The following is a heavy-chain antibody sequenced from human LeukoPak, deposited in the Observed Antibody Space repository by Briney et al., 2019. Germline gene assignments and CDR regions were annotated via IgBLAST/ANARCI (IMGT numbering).Heavy chain of an antibody. CDR2: ISYDGSNK. Sequence: GGSLRLSCAASGFTFSSYAMHWVRQAPGKGLEWVAVISYDGSNKYYADSVKGRFTISRDNSKNTLYLQMNSLSTEDTAVYYCAASYGSGSYGHWGQGTLVTVSS. D-gene: IGHD3-10*01. CDR3: AASYGSGSYGH. J-gene: IGHJ4*02. V-gene: IGHV3-30*14. CDR1: GFTFSSYA.